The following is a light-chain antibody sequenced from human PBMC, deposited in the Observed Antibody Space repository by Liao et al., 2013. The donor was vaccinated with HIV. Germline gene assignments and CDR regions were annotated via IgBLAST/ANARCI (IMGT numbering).Light chain of an antibody. Sequence: SYELTQPPSVSVSPGQTASVTCSGDKLGDKYVSWYQQRPGQSPVLVIYEDTKRPSGIPGRFSGSNSGNTATLTISGAQAMDEADYYCQAWDSYSWVFGGGTELTVL. V-gene: IGLV3-1*01. J-gene: IGLJ3*02. CDR1: KLGDKY. CDR3: QAWDSYSWV. CDR2: EDT.